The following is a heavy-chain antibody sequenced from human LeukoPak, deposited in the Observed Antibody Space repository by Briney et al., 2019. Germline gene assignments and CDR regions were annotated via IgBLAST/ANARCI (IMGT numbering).Heavy chain of an antibody. J-gene: IGHJ3*02. CDR2: INPNSGGT. V-gene: IGHV1-2*02. D-gene: IGHD3-3*01. CDR1: GYTFTGYY. Sequence: GASVNVSCKASGYTFTGYYMHWVRQAPGQGLEWMGWINPNSGGTNYAQKFQGRVTITADKSTSTAYMELSSLRSEDTAVYYCAREGYDFWSGFDAFDIWGQGTMVTVSS. CDR3: AREGYDFWSGFDAFDI.